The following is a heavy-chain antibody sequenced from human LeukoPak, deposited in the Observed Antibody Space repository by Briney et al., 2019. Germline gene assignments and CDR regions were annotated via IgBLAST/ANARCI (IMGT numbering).Heavy chain of an antibody. D-gene: IGHD6-13*01. V-gene: IGHV6-1*01. CDR2: TYYRSKWYY. J-gene: IGHJ4*02. CDR1: GESVSSHRAT. CDR3: ARRGFYSSSWYFDY. Sequence: SQTLSLTCVVSGESVSSHRATWDWIRQSPSRGLEWLGRTYYRSKWYYDYAVSVKSRITINPDTSKNQFSLHLNSVTPEDTAVYYCARRGFYSSSWYFDYWGQGTLVTVSS.